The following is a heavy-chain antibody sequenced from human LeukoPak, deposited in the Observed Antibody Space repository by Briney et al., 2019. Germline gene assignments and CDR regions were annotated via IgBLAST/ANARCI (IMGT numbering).Heavy chain of an antibody. CDR3: TRGGYNYDSPPGDPFDY. CDR2: IYYRGNT. CDR1: GGSISSYY. D-gene: IGHD5-18*01. J-gene: IGHJ4*02. V-gene: IGHV4-59*01. Sequence: SETLSLTCTVYGGSISSYYWSWIRQPPGKGLEWIGYIYYRGNTNYNPSLKSRVTISVDMSKNQFSLKLSSVTAADTAVYYCTRGGYNYDSPPGDPFDYWGQGTLVTVSS.